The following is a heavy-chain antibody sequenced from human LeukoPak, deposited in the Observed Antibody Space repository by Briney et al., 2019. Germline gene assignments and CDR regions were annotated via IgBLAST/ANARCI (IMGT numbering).Heavy chain of an antibody. CDR1: GFTFSSYS. CDR3: ARDQVGLNWFDP. V-gene: IGHV3-21*01. CDR2: ISSSSSYI. Sequence: GGSLRLSCAASGFTFSSYSMNWVRQAPGKGLEWVSSISSSSSYIYYADSVKGRFTISRDNAKNSLYLQMNSLRAEDTAVYYCARDQVGLNWFDPWGQGTLDTVSS. J-gene: IGHJ5*02. D-gene: IGHD1-26*01.